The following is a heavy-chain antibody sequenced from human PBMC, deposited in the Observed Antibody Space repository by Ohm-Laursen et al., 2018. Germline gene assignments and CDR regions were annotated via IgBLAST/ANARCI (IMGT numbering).Heavy chain of an antibody. CDR2: IKQDGSEK. V-gene: IGHV3-7*01. CDR1: GFTFSTYA. Sequence: SLRLSCAASGFTFSTYAVTWVRRAPGKGLEWVANIKQDGSEKNYVDSVKGRFTITRDNANNSLYLQMNSLRVEDTAVYYCARPKSRRALDVWGQGTMVTVSS. J-gene: IGHJ3*01. D-gene: IGHD2-2*01. CDR3: ARPKSRRALDV.